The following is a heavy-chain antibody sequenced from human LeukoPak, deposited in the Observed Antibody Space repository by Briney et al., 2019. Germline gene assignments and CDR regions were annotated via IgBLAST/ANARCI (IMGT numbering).Heavy chain of an antibody. V-gene: IGHV4-4*09. Sequence: SETLSLTCTVSGGSISGYYWSWIRQPPGKGLEWIGYIYSSGSTNYNPSLKSRVTISVDTSKNQLSLKLNSVTAADTALYYCARQLSWNYILDYWGQGTLVTVSS. CDR2: IYSSGST. D-gene: IGHD1-7*01. J-gene: IGHJ4*02. CDR1: GGSISGYY. CDR3: ARQLSWNYILDY.